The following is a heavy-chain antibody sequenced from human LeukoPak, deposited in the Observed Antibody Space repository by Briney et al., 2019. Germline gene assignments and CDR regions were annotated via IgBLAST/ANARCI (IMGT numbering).Heavy chain of an antibody. J-gene: IGHJ5*02. CDR1: GLTFSGSA. Sequence: GGSLKLSCAASGLTFSGSAIHWVRQSSGKGLEWVGQIDKKDKGYATATAYAASVKGRFTISRDDSINTAYLQMKSLKTEDTALYYCTRDSGTYNWFDAWGQGTLVTVSS. CDR3: TRDSGTYNWFDA. D-gene: IGHD1-26*01. V-gene: IGHV3-73*01. CDR2: IDKKDKGYATAT.